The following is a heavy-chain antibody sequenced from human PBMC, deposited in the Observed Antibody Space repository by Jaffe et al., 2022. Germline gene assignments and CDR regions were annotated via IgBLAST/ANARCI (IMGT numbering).Heavy chain of an antibody. D-gene: IGHD3-3*01. V-gene: IGHV1-58*01. Sequence: QMQLVQSGPEVKKPGTSVKVSCKASGFTFTSSAVQWVRQARGQRLEWIGWIVVGSGNTNYAQKFQERVTITRDMSTSTAYMELSSLRSEDTAVYYCAADTYDFWNYYYYMDVWGKGTTVTVSS. CDR1: GFTFTSSA. CDR2: IVVGSGNT. J-gene: IGHJ6*03. CDR3: AADTYDFWNYYYYMDV.